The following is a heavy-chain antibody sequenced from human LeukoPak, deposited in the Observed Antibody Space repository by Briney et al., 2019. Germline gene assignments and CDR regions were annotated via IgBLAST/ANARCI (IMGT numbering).Heavy chain of an antibody. Sequence: SETLSLTCTVSGGSISSYYWSWIRQPPGKGLEWIGYIYYSGSTNYNPSLKSRVTISVDTSKNQFSLKLSSVTAADTAVYYCARVAYHLDSDAFDIWGQGTMVTVSS. J-gene: IGHJ3*02. CDR1: GGSISSYY. V-gene: IGHV4-59*01. CDR3: ARVAYHLDSDAFDI. CDR2: IYYSGST.